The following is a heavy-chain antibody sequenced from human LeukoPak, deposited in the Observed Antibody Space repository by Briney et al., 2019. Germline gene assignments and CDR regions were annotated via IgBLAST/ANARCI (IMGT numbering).Heavy chain of an antibody. J-gene: IGHJ4*02. D-gene: IGHD4-23*01. V-gene: IGHV4-39*07. CDR1: GGSISSSSYY. Sequence: SETLSLTCNVSGGSISSSSYYWGWIRQPPGKGLEWIGSIYYSGSTYYNPSLKSRVTISVDTSKNQFSLKLSSVTAADTAVYYCARRGGNSFSYYFDYWGQGTLVTVSS. CDR3: ARRGGNSFSYYFDY. CDR2: IYYSGST.